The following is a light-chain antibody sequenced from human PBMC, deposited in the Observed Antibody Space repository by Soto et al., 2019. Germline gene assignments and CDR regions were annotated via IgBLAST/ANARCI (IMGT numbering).Light chain of an antibody. CDR3: SSYTSSSTL. CDR1: SSDVGGYNY. J-gene: IGLJ2*01. CDR2: DVS. Sequence: QSALTQPASVSGSPGQSITISCTGTSSDVGGYNYVSWYQQHPGKAPKLMIYDVSNRPSGVSNRFSGSKSGNTASLTISGLXAXDEADYYCSSYTSSSTLFGGGTKLTVL. V-gene: IGLV2-14*01.